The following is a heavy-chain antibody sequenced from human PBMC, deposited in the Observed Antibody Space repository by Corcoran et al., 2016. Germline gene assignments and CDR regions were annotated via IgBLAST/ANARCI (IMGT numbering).Heavy chain of an antibody. CDR3: ARYCSSTSTTVTENAFDI. CDR1: GGSFSGYY. Sequence: QVQLQQWGAGLLKPSETLSLTCAVYGGSFSGYYWSWIRQPPGKGLEWIGEINHSGSTNYNPSLKSRVTISVDTSKNQFSLKLSSVTAADTAVYYCARYCSSTSTTVTENAFDIWGQGTMVTVSS. CDR2: INHSGST. D-gene: IGHD2-2*01. V-gene: IGHV4-34*01. J-gene: IGHJ3*02.